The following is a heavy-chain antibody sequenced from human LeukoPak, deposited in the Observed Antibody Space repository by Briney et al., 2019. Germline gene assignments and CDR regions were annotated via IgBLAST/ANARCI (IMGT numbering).Heavy chain of an antibody. Sequence: ASVKVSCKASGYTFTSYYMHWVRQAPGQGLEWMGIINPSGGSTSYAQKFQGRVTMTRDTSTSTVYMELSSLRSEDTAVYYCARGNLMNYYDRSGYYHDWGQGTLVTVSS. CDR2: INPSGGST. D-gene: IGHD3-22*01. V-gene: IGHV1-46*01. J-gene: IGHJ4*02. CDR3: ARGNLMNYYDRSGYYHD. CDR1: GYTFTSYY.